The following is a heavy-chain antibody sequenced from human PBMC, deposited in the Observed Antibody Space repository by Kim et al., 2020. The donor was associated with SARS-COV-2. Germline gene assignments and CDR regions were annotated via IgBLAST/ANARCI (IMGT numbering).Heavy chain of an antibody. Sequence: SETLSLTCTVSGGSISSSTYYWGWIRQPPGKGLEWIASIYYSGSTYYNPSLKSRVTMSVDTSRDQFSLKLSSVTAADTAVYYCARTKSTYSYGGFDYWGQGTLVTVSS. CDR2: IYYSGST. V-gene: IGHV4-39*01. CDR3: ARTKSTYSYGGFDY. CDR1: GGSISSSTYY. D-gene: IGHD5-18*01. J-gene: IGHJ4*02.